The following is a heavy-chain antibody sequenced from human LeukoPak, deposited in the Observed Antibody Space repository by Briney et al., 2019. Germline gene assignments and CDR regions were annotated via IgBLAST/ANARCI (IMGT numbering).Heavy chain of an antibody. CDR1: GGTFGSYA. V-gene: IGHV1-69*05. CDR2: IIPIFGTA. CDR3: ARYGSGSGGAFDI. J-gene: IGHJ3*02. Sequence: SVKVSCKASGGTFGSYAISWVRQAPGQGLEWMGGIIPIFGTANYAQKFQGRVTITTDESTSTAYMELSSLRSEDTAVYYCARYGSGSGGAFDIWGQGTMVTVSS. D-gene: IGHD3-10*01.